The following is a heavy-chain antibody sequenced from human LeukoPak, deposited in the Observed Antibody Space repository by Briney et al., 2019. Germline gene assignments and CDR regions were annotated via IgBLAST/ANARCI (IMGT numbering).Heavy chain of an antibody. Sequence: SETLSLTCSLSGDSLRANNYFWAWIRQPPGMGLGWIGSISYNGITYYNPFLTSWAVVSVDTSKNQFSLNLNSVTAADTAVYYCARRNGHTWDVGNWFNPWGQGTLVTVSS. CDR2: ISYNGIT. J-gene: IGHJ5*02. D-gene: IGHD5-24*01. CDR3: ARRNGHTWDVGNWFNP. V-gene: IGHV4-39*01. CDR1: GDSLRANNYF.